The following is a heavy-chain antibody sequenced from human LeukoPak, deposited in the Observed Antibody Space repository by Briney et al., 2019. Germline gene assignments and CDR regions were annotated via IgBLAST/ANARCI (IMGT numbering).Heavy chain of an antibody. CDR1: GYTFTGYY. J-gene: IGHJ4*02. D-gene: IGHD3-22*01. Sequence: ASVKVSCKASGYTFTGYYMHWVRQAPGQGLEWMGWINPNSGGTNYAQKFQGRATMTRDTSISTAYMELSRLRSDDTAVYYCARILYYYDSSGYSNWGQGTLVTVSS. V-gene: IGHV1-2*02. CDR3: ARILYYYDSSGYSN. CDR2: INPNSGGT.